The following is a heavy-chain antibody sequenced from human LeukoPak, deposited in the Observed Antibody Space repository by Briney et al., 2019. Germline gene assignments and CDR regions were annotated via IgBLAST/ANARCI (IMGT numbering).Heavy chain of an antibody. D-gene: IGHD6-13*01. CDR3: ATTGYSNRNY. CDR1: GFTFSSFA. V-gene: IGHV3-23*01. CDR2: ISGRDGST. J-gene: IGHJ4*02. Sequence: PGGSLRLSCAASGFTFSSFAMGWVRQAPGKGLQWVSSISGRDGSTYYAASVEGRFTISRDNSKNTLYLQMNSLGHEDTAVYYCATTGYSNRNYWGQGTLVTVSS.